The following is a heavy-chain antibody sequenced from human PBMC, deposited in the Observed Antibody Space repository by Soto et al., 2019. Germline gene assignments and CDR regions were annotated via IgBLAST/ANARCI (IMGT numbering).Heavy chain of an antibody. CDR1: GDSVSSNSAA. V-gene: IGHV6-1*01. CDR2: TYYRSKWYN. D-gene: IGHD7-27*01. CDR3: ARDLARDWGLDPGPYDY. J-gene: IGHJ4*02. Sequence: SQTLSLTCAISGDSVSSNSAAWNWIRQSPSRGLEWLGRTYYRSKWYNDYAVSVKSRITINPDTSKNQFSLQLNSVTPEDTAVYYCARDLARDWGLDPGPYDYWGQGTLVTVSS.